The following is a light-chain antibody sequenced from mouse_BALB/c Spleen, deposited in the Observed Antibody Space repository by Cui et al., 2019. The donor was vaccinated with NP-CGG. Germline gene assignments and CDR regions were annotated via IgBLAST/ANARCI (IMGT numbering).Light chain of an antibody. CDR2: GTN. V-gene: IGLV1*01. CDR3: ALWYSNHWV. CDR1: TGAVTTRNY. J-gene: IGLJ1*01. Sequence: HALVLQESPLTTSPGETVTLTCRSSTGAVTTRNYANWVQEKPDHLFTGLIGGTNNRAPGVPARFSGSLIGDKAALTITGAQTEDEAIYFCALWYSNHWVFGGGTKLTVL.